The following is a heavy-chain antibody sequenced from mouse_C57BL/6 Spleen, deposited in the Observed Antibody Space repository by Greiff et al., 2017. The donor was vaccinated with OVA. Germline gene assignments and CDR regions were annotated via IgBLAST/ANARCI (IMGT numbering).Heavy chain of an antibody. CDR2: INYDGSST. CDR3: ARDDSTVVTSRGFAY. D-gene: IGHD1-1*01. V-gene: IGHV5-16*01. J-gene: IGHJ3*01. CDR1: GFTFSDYY. Sequence: EVQLVESEGGLVQPGSSMKLSCTASGFTFSDYYMAWVRQVPEKGLEWVANINYDGSSTYYLDSLKSRFIISRDNAKNILYLQMSSLKSEDTATYYCARDDSTVVTSRGFAYWGQGTLVTVSA.